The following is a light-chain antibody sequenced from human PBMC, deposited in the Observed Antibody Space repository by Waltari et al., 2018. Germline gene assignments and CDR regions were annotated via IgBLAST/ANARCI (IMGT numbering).Light chain of an antibody. CDR1: QSISSY. V-gene: IGKV1-39*01. CDR3: QQSYSTPLT. Sequence: DIQMTQSPSSLSASVVDRVTITCPASQSISSYLNWYQQKPGKAPKLLIYAASSLQSGVPSRFSGSGSGTDFTLTISSLQPEDFATYYCQQSYSTPLTFGGGTKVEIK. CDR2: AAS. J-gene: IGKJ4*01.